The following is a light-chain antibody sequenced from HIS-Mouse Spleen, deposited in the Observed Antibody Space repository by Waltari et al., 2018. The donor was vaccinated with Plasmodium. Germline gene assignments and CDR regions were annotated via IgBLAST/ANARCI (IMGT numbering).Light chain of an antibody. V-gene: IGLV2-8*01. Sequence: QSALTQPPSASGSPGQSVTISCTGTSSDVGGYNYVYWYQQHPGKAPKLMIYKVSQRPSGFPDRFSGSKSGNTASLTVSGLQAEDEADYYCSSYAGSNNLVFGGGTKLTVL. J-gene: IGLJ2*01. CDR2: KVS. CDR1: SSDVGGYNY. CDR3: SSYAGSNNLV.